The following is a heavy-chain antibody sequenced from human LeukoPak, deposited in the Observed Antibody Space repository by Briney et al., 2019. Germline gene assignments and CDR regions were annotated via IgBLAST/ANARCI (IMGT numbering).Heavy chain of an antibody. D-gene: IGHD3-22*01. Sequence: QPGGSLRLSCAASGFTFSSYEMNWVRQAPGKGLEWVSYISSSGSTIYYADSVKGRFTISRDNAKNSLYLQMNSLRAEDTAVYYCARDQDYYDSSGYYYGSEYFQHWGQGTLVTVSS. CDR1: GFTFSSYE. V-gene: IGHV3-48*03. J-gene: IGHJ1*01. CDR2: ISSSGSTI. CDR3: ARDQDYYDSSGYYYGSEYFQH.